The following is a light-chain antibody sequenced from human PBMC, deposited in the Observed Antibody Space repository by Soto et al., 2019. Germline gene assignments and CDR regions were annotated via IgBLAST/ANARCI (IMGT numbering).Light chain of an antibody. CDR3: QQYNSYSVT. CDR1: QNIRNL. J-gene: IGKJ1*01. Sequence: DIQLTHSAAALAAAVGYSVTITSRASQNIRNLLAWYQQKPGKAPKPLIYDASTLKTGVPSRFSGSGSGSEFNFTITGLQPDDFATYYCQQYNSYSVTFGQGTKVDIK. CDR2: DAS. V-gene: IGKV1-5*01.